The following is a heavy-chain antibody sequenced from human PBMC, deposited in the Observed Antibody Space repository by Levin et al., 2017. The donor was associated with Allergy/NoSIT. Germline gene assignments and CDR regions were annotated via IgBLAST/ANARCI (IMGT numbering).Heavy chain of an antibody. CDR2: VSSTSRYL. Sequence: GGSLRLSCAASGFTFGSHTMNWVRQAPGKGLEWVSSVSSTSRYLYYADSVKGRFTISRDNAKNSLYLQMDSLRAEDTAVYYCARASYNGYDSSGYYLDYWGQGTLVTVSS. D-gene: IGHD3-22*01. V-gene: IGHV3-21*01. CDR1: GFTFGSHT. CDR3: ARASYNGYDSSGYYLDY. J-gene: IGHJ4*02.